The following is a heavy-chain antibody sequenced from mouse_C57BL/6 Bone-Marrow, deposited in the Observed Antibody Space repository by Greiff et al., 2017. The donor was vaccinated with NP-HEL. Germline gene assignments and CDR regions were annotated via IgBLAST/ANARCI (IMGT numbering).Heavy chain of an antibody. Sequence: VQLKQSGPELVKPGASVKISCKASGYSFTGYYMNWVKQSPEKSLEWIGEINPSTGGTTYNQKFKAKATLTVDKSSSTAYMQLKSLTSEDSAVYYCARGEVYYGKGYWGQGTTLTVSS. V-gene: IGHV1-42*01. CDR3: ARGEVYYGKGY. CDR2: INPSTGGT. J-gene: IGHJ2*01. CDR1: GYSFTGYY. D-gene: IGHD2-1*01.